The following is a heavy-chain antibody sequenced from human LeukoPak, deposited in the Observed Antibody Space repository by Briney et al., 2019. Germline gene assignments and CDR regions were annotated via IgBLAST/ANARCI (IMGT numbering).Heavy chain of an antibody. J-gene: IGHJ4*02. CDR1: GFTFSSYA. CDR3: ARDGFGSRFDY. D-gene: IGHD3-10*01. V-gene: IGHV3-66*02. Sequence: EGSLRLSCAASGFTFSSYAMSWVRQAPGKGLEWVSVIYSGGSTYYADSVKGRFTISRDNSKNKVYLQMNSMRTEDTAVYYCARDGFGSRFDYWGQGTLVTVSS. CDR2: IYSGGST.